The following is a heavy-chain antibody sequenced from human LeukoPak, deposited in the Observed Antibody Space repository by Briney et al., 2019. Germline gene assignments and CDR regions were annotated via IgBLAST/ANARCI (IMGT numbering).Heavy chain of an antibody. Sequence: PGRSLRLSCAASGFTFSSYAMHWVRQAPGKGLEWVSAISGSGGSTYYAGSVKGRFTISRDSSKTTLCLQMKSLGAEDTAVYYCAKDTDIDGGYHYYFDYWGQGTLVTVSS. D-gene: IGHD4-23*01. CDR3: AKDTDIDGGYHYYFDY. V-gene: IGHV3-23*01. CDR2: ISGSGGST. CDR1: GFTFSSYA. J-gene: IGHJ4*02.